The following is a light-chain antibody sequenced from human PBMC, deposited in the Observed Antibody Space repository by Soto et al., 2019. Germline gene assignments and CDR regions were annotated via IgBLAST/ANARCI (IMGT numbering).Light chain of an antibody. CDR3: ASWDDTLNCWV. CDR1: TSNIGAGS. Sequence: QSVLTQPPSASGTPGQRVSISCSGGTSNIGAGSVNWYQQFPGAAPKLLIYNNNERPSAVPDRFSGSTSGTSASLAISGLRAYDDAAYYFASWDDTLNCWVFGGGTQLTVL. V-gene: IGLV1-44*01. CDR2: NNN. J-gene: IGLJ7*01.